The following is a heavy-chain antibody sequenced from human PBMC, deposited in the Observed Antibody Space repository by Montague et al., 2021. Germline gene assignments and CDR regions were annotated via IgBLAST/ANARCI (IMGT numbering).Heavy chain of an antibody. CDR1: GFTFSDYS. V-gene: IGHV3-23*03. Sequence: SLRLSCAASGFTFSDYSMGWVRRAPGKGLEWVSVIYSDDSITYYADSVKGRFTISRGNSKNSVNLQMNTLRVEDTALYYCAKDLHGCGSVDFDYWGQGTLVTVSS. CDR3: AKDLHGCGSVDFDY. J-gene: IGHJ4*02. D-gene: IGHD5/OR15-5a*01. CDR2: IYSDDSIT.